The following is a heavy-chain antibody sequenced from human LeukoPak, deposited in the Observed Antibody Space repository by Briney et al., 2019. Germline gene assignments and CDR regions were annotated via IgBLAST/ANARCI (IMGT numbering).Heavy chain of an antibody. CDR3: AKSVLQGSGYYDNWFDP. V-gene: IGHV3-23*01. D-gene: IGHD3-3*01. CDR2: ISNGGYNT. J-gene: IGHJ5*02. CDR1: GFTFRTYA. Sequence: GGSLRLSCAASGFTFRTYAMTWVRQAPGNGLEWVSTISNGGYNTYYADSVKGRFTISRDNSKNTLYLQMNSLRAEDTAVYNCAKSVLQGSGYYDNWFDPWGQGTLVTVSS.